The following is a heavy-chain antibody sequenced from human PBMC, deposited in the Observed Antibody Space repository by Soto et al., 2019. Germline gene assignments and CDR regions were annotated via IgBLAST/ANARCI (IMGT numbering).Heavy chain of an antibody. J-gene: IGHJ4*02. V-gene: IGHV3-15*07. D-gene: IGHD3-22*01. CDR1: GFTFSNAW. Sequence: GGSLRLSCAASGFTFSNAWMNWVRQAPGKGLEWVGRIKSKIDGGTTDYAAPVIGRFTISSDDSKNTLFLQMNSLKTEDTAVYYCTSRISDYPYWGQGTLVTVSS. CDR3: TSRISDYPY. CDR2: IKSKIDGGTT.